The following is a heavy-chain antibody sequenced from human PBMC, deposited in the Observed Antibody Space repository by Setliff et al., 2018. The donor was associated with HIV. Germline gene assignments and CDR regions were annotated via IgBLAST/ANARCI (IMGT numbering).Heavy chain of an antibody. CDR2: INIDGSNT. V-gene: IGHV3-74*01. CDR3: AMAPLLDSTYGVDV. CDR1: GFTFSKHW. J-gene: IGHJ6*02. Sequence: GGSLRLSCAASGFTFSKHWMHWVRQAPGKGLVWVSRINIDGSNTYYADSVKGRFTMSRDNAKNLLYLQMNSLRAEDTAVYYCAMAPLLDSTYGVDVWGQGTAVTVSS. D-gene: IGHD2-8*01.